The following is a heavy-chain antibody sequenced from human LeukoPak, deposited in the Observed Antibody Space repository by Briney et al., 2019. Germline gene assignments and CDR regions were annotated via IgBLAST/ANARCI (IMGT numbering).Heavy chain of an antibody. CDR2: IYYSGST. J-gene: IGHJ4*02. Sequence: SQTLSLTCTVSGGSISSGGYYWSWIRQHPGKGLEWIGYIYYSGSTNYNPSLKSRVTISIDTSKNQFSLKLSSVTAADTAVYYCARGPYSGYLDYWGQGTLVTVSS. CDR3: ARGPYSGYLDY. V-gene: IGHV4-61*08. D-gene: IGHD1-26*01. CDR1: GGSISSGGYY.